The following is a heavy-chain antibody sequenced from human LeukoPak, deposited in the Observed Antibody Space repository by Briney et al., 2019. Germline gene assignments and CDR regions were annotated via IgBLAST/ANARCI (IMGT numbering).Heavy chain of an antibody. CDR1: GGSIRSTNW. CDR2: ISLSGQT. Sequence: PSETLSLTCGVSGGSIRSTNWWSWARQPPGQGLEWIGEISLSGQTNFNPSLNGRVTMSLDESRNQLSLKLTSVTAADTAIYYCSRESGAFCPFGYWGQGTLVIVPP. V-gene: IGHV4/OR15-8*02. J-gene: IGHJ4*02. CDR3: SRESGAFCPFGY. D-gene: IGHD1-26*01.